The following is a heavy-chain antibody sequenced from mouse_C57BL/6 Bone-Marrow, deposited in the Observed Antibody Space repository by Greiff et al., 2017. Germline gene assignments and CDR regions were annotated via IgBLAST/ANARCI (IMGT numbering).Heavy chain of an antibody. D-gene: IGHD1-1*01. V-gene: IGHV1-81*01. Sequence: VQLQQSGAELARPGASVKLSCKASGYTFTSYGISWVKQRTGQGLEWIGEIYPRSGNTYYNEKFKGKATLTADKSSSTAYMELRSLTSEDSAVYFCASSLYYYGSSYGGDAWGQGTSVTVSS. CDR1: GYTFTSYG. CDR2: IYPRSGNT. CDR3: ASSLYYYGSSYGGDA. J-gene: IGHJ4*01.